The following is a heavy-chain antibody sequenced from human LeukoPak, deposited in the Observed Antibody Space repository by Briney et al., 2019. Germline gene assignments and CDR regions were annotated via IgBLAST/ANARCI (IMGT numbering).Heavy chain of an antibody. CDR2: SYSGGSK. Sequence: AGSLRLSCAASGFTVSSNYMSWLRQAPGKGLEWVSVSYSGGSKYYADSVKGRFTISRDNSKNTLHLQMNSLRSEDTAVYYCATPRKTNTVTPCDYWGQGTLVTVSS. J-gene: IGHJ4*02. D-gene: IGHD4-17*01. CDR1: GFTVSSNY. CDR3: ATPRKTNTVTPCDY. V-gene: IGHV3-53*01.